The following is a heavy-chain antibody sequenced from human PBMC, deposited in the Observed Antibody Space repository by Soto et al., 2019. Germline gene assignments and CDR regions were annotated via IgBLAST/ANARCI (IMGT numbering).Heavy chain of an antibody. CDR3: ARELRSYSGAYSDH. Sequence: GGSLRLSCVGSGFTFKNYGMHWVRQAPGKGLEWLAVVSYDGTKTMYTDSVKGRISISRDNARNTLFLQMDSLTAEDTALYYCARELRSYSGAYSDHWGQGTPVTVSS. D-gene: IGHD1-26*01. CDR2: VSYDGTKT. V-gene: IGHV3-33*05. J-gene: IGHJ4*02. CDR1: GFTFKNYG.